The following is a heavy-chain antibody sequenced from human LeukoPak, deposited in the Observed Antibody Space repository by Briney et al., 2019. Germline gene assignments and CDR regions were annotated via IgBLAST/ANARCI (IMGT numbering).Heavy chain of an antibody. V-gene: IGHV1-18*01. CDR3: AKGGYDFWSGYYTDYYYYYYGMDV. CDR2: ISTYKGDT. Sequence: ASVKVSCKTSGYSFTSHGITWVRQAPGQGLEWLGWISTYKGDTNYAQKVQGRLTMTTDTSTGTAYMELRSLRAEDTAVYYCAKGGYDFWSGYYTDYYYYYYGMDVWGQGTTVTVSS. J-gene: IGHJ6*02. CDR1: GYSFTSHG. D-gene: IGHD3-3*01.